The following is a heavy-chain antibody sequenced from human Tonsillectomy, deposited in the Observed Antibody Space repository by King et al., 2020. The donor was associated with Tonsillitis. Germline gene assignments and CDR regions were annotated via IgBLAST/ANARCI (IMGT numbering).Heavy chain of an antibody. CDR2: ISWDAGST. Sequence: VQLVESGGVVVQPGGSLRLSCAASGFTFDDYTMHWVRQAPGKGLEWFSLISWDAGSTYYTDSVKGRFTMSRDNSKNSLYLQMNSLRSEDTALYYCAKEGGMATINGDFDYWGQGTLVTVSS. D-gene: IGHD5-24*01. J-gene: IGHJ4*02. CDR3: AKEGGMATINGDFDY. V-gene: IGHV3-43*01. CDR1: GFTFDDYT.